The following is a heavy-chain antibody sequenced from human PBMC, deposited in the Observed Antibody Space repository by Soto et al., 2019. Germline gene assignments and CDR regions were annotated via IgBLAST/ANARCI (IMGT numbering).Heavy chain of an antibody. CDR1: GFTFSRYW. V-gene: IGHV3-7*03. Sequence: EVQLVESGGCLVQPGGSLRLSYAASGFTFSRYWMSWVRQAPGKGLEWVANIKQDGSEKYYVASVKGRFTTSRDNAKNSLYLQMSSLRAEDTAVFYCVRVGRVGGYWGQGTLVTVSS. CDR3: VRVGRVGGY. J-gene: IGHJ4*02. CDR2: IKQDGSEK. D-gene: IGHD3-16*01.